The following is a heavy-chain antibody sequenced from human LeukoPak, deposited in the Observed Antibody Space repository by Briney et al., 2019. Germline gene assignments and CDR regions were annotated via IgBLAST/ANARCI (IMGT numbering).Heavy chain of an antibody. Sequence: SETLSLTCTVSGGSISSSSYYWGWLRQPPGKGLEWIGSIYYSGSTYYNPSLKSRVTISVDTSKNQLSLKLSSVTAADTAVYYCARDRYSYGYFLWDYYGMDVWGQGTTVTVSS. J-gene: IGHJ6*02. CDR1: GGSISSSSYY. V-gene: IGHV4-39*07. D-gene: IGHD5-18*01. CDR2: IYYSGST. CDR3: ARDRYSYGYFLWDYYGMDV.